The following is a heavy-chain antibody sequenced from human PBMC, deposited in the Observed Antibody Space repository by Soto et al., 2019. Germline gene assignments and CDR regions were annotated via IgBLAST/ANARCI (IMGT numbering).Heavy chain of an antibody. V-gene: IGHV1-2*02. Sequence: VQLVQSGAEVRKPGASGKVPCKASGYTFSDYYLPWVREAPDQGLEWMGWIAPHSGRTTYLPKFQGRVTITADPPTNTAYMELTSLSSDDTGIYFCARAATGSYHSAYWGQGTVVTVSA. CDR2: IAPHSGRT. CDR1: GYTFSDYY. CDR3: ARAATGSYHSAY. D-gene: IGHD3-10*01. J-gene: IGHJ4*02.